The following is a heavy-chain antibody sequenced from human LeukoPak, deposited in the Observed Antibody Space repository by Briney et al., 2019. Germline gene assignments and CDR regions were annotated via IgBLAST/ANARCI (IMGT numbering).Heavy chain of an antibody. CDR3: ARREQLNWFDP. CDR2: IYYSGST. V-gene: IGHV4-30-4*01. J-gene: IGHJ5*02. CDR1: GGSISSGDYY. D-gene: IGHD6-13*01. Sequence: SETLSLTCTVSGGSISSGDYYWSWIRQPPGRGLEWIGYIYYSGSTYYNPSLKSRVTISVDTSKNQFSLKLSSVTAADTAVYYCARREQLNWFDPWGQGTLVTVSS.